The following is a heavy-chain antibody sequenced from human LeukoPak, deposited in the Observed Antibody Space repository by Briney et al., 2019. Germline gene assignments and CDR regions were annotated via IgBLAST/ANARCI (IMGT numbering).Heavy chain of an antibody. CDR1: GGTFSSYA. CDR3: ARSYYDSSGYLY. V-gene: IGHV1-69*13. J-gene: IGHJ4*02. Sequence: GASVRVSCKASGGTFSSYAISWVRQAPGQGLEWMGGIIPIFGTANYAQKFQGRVTITADESTSTAYMELSSLRSEDTAVYYCARSYYDSSGYLYWGQGTLVTVSS. CDR2: IIPIFGTA. D-gene: IGHD3-22*01.